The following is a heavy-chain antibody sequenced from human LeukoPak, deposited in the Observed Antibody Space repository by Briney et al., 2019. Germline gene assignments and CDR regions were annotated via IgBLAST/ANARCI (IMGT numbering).Heavy chain of an antibody. V-gene: IGHV3-23*01. Sequence: SGGPLRLSCAGSGFIYSNQPMSWVRQAPGKTLEGVSGLNGNGFDTYHAGSGKGRFTVSRDNSKNTLSLQMNSLSAEDTAVYYCAKDTGPLMITCGGVVISYFDYWGQGALVTVSS. CDR1: GFIYSNQP. J-gene: IGHJ4*02. CDR3: AKDTGPLMITCGGVVISYFDY. CDR2: LNGNGFDT. D-gene: IGHD3-16*01.